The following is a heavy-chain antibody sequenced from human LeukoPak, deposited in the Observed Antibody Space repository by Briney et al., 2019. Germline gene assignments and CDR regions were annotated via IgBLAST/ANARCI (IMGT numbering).Heavy chain of an antibody. CDR2: ISSSSSYI. CDR3: ASQGVGDAFDI. Sequence: GGSLRLSCAASGFTFSSYSMNWVRQAPGKGLEWVSSISSSSSYIYYADSVKGRFTISRDNAKNSLYLQMNSLRAEDTAVYYRASQGVGDAFDIWGQGTMVTVSS. J-gene: IGHJ3*02. D-gene: IGHD2-15*01. CDR1: GFTFSSYS. V-gene: IGHV3-21*01.